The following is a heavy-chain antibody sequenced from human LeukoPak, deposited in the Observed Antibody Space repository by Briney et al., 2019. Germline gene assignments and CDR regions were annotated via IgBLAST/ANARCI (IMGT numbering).Heavy chain of an antibody. CDR2: ISGSGSRT. D-gene: IGHD1-20*01. Sequence: GGSLRLSCAASGFTFSSYSMTWVRQAPGEGLEWVSGISGSGSRTYYADSVKGRFTTSRDNSKNTVYLQVDSVKVEDTAIYYCAKVMDLYNWNYFDSWGQGTLVTVSS. CDR1: GFTFSSYS. V-gene: IGHV3-23*01. CDR3: AKVMDLYNWNYFDS. J-gene: IGHJ4*02.